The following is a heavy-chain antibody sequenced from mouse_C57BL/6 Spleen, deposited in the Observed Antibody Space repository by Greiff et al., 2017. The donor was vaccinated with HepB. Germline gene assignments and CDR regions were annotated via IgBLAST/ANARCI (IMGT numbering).Heavy chain of an antibody. CDR2: IRNKANGYTT. Sequence: EVQLVESGGGLVQPGGSLSLSCAPSGFTFTDYYMSWVRQPPGKALEWLGFIRNKANGYTTEYRASVKGRFTISRDNSQSNLYLQVNDMRAEDSATYYCARSTRYDYDAYYSIDYWGQGTSLTVSS. CDR1: GFTFTDYY. D-gene: IGHD2-4*01. CDR3: ARSTRYDYDAYYSIDY. J-gene: IGHJ4*01. V-gene: IGHV7-3*01.